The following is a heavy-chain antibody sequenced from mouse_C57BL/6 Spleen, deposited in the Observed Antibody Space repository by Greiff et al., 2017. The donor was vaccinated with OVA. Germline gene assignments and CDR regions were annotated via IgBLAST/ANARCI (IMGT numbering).Heavy chain of an antibody. V-gene: IGHV1-72*01. CDR1: GYTFTSYW. CDR2: IDPNSGGT. Sequence: QVQLKQPGAELVKPGASVKLSCKASGYTFTSYWMHWVKQRPGRGLEWIGRIDPNSGGTKYNEKFKSKATLTVDKPSSTAYMQLSSLTSEDSAVYYCAKGGGSSYVYWYFDVWGTGTTVTVSS. D-gene: IGHD1-1*01. J-gene: IGHJ1*03. CDR3: AKGGGSSYVYWYFDV.